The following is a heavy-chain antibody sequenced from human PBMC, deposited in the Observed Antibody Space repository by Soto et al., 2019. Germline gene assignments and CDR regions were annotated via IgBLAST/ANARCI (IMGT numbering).Heavy chain of an antibody. CDR1: GFIFDDYA. J-gene: IGHJ4*02. Sequence: GGSLRLSCAASGFIFDDYAMHWVRQVPGKGLEWVSVVTGNGRDTAYADSVKGRFTISRDNSKNTLYLQMSNLRAEDTAVYFCAKGTFESCTGSACYPFDYWGQGTLVTVSS. V-gene: IGHV3-23*01. D-gene: IGHD2-8*02. CDR3: AKGTFESCTGSACYPFDY. CDR2: VTGNGRDT.